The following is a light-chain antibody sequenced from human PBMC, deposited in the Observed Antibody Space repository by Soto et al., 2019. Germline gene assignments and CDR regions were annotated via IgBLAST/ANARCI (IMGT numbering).Light chain of an antibody. J-gene: IGKJ4*01. V-gene: IGKV1-9*01. Sequence: DIQLTQSPSFLSASVGDRVTITCRASQGIANYLAWYQQKPGKAPQLLIYGATALESGVPSRFGGSGAGTEFTLTISSLQPEDFATYYCQQLKSYPLTYGGGTKVQIK. CDR1: QGIANY. CDR2: GAT. CDR3: QQLKSYPLT.